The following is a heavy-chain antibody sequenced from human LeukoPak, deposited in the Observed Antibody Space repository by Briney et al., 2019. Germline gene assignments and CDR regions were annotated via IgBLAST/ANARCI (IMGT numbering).Heavy chain of an antibody. Sequence: ASVKVSCTASGYTFTSYGISWVRQAPGQGLEWIGWISAYNGNTNYAQKLQGRVTITTDTSTCTAYMELRSLRSDDTAVYYCARDRIAAAGTGGWGQGTLVTVSS. CDR1: GYTFTSYG. V-gene: IGHV1-18*01. J-gene: IGHJ4*02. CDR2: ISAYNGNT. CDR3: ARDRIAAAGTGG. D-gene: IGHD6-13*01.